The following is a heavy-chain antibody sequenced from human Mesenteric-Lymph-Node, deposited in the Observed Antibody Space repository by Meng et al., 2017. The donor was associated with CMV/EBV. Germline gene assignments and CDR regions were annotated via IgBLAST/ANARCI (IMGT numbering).Heavy chain of an antibody. Sequence: SETLSLTCTVSGGSISSSSYYWGWIRQPPGKGLEWIGSIYYSGSTYYNPSLKSRVTISVDTSKNQFSLKLSSVTAADTAVYYCAGLVGATVVEGNAHDAFDVWGRGTMVTVSS. V-gene: IGHV4-39*07. D-gene: IGHD1-26*01. CDR3: AGLVGATVVEGNAHDAFDV. CDR2: IYYSGST. CDR1: GGSISSSSYY. J-gene: IGHJ3*01.